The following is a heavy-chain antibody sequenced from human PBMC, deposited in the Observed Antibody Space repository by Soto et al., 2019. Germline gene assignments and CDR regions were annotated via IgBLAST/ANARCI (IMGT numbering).Heavy chain of an antibody. CDR1: GYTFTSYG. CDR2: ISAYNGNT. V-gene: IGHV1-18*01. CDR3: ARVDGANSSSSSREFGY. J-gene: IGHJ4*02. Sequence: VASVKVSWKASGYTFTSYGISWVRQAPGQGLEWMGWISAYNGNTNYAQKLQGRVTMTTDTSTSTAYMELRSLRSDDTAVYYCARVDGANSSSSSREFGYWGQGTLVTVSS. D-gene: IGHD6-6*01.